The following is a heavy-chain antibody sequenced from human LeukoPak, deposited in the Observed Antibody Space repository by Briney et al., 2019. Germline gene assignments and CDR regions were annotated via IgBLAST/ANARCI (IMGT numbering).Heavy chain of an antibody. CDR1: GFTFSSYS. CDR2: ISSSSSTI. J-gene: IGHJ4*02. D-gene: IGHD3-22*01. V-gene: IGHV3-48*04. Sequence: PGGSLRLSCAASGFTFSSYSMNWVRQAPGKGLEWVSYISSSSSTIYYADSVKGRFTISRDNAKNSLYLQMNSLRAEDTAVYYCARDDGWLPIDYWGQGTLVTVSS. CDR3: ARDDGWLPIDY.